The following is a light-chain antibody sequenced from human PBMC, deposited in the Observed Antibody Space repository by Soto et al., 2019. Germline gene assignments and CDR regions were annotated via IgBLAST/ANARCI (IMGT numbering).Light chain of an antibody. CDR1: TSNIGSYIL. CDR2: EAS. Sequence: QSALTQPASVSGSPGQSITISCTGTTSNIGSYILVSWYQQHPGKAPKLLIYEASTRPSGVSNRFSGSKSGNTASLTSSGLQAEDEADYYCCSYAGSSTYVFGGGTKLTVL. CDR3: CSYAGSSTYV. V-gene: IGLV2-23*01. J-gene: IGLJ2*01.